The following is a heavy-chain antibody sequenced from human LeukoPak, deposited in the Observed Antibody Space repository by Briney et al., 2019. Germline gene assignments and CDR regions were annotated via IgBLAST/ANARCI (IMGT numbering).Heavy chain of an antibody. CDR1: GFTFSSYA. D-gene: IGHD3-22*01. Sequence: GGSLRLSCATSGFTFSSYAMSWVLQAPGKGLEWVSVISGSGGSTYYADSVKGRFTISRDNSKNTLSLQMNSLRAEDTAVYYCAKRGYDSGGYYGYFDYWGQGTLVTVSS. V-gene: IGHV3-23*01. J-gene: IGHJ4*02. CDR2: ISGSGGST. CDR3: AKRGYDSGGYYGYFDY.